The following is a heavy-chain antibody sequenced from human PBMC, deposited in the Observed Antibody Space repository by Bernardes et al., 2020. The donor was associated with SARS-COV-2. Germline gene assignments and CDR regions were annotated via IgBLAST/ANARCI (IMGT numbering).Heavy chain of an antibody. D-gene: IGHD3-16*01. J-gene: IGHJ4*02. CDR1: GFTFSSYG. CDR3: ARDYDYVWGSPSGGEYYFDY. V-gene: IGHV3-33*01. Sequence: GGSLRLSCAASGFTFSSYGMHWVRQAPGKGLEWVAVIWYDGSNKYYADSVKGRFTISRDNSKNTLYLQMNRLRAEDTAVYYCARDYDYVWGSPSGGEYYFDYWGQGTLVTVSS. CDR2: IWYDGSNK.